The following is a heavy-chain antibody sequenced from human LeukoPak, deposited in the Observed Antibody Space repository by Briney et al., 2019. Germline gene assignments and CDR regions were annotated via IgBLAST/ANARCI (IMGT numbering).Heavy chain of an antibody. CDR1: GYTFTSYA. V-gene: IGHV1-3*01. Sequence: GASVKVSCKASGYTFTSYAIHWVRQAPGQRLEWMGWINAGNGNTKYSQKFQGRVTITRDTSASTAYMELSSLRSEDTAVYYCASVPYCSSTSCYRGRSSWFDPWGQGTLVTVSS. J-gene: IGHJ5*02. D-gene: IGHD2-2*01. CDR3: ASVPYCSSTSCYRGRSSWFDP. CDR2: INAGNGNT.